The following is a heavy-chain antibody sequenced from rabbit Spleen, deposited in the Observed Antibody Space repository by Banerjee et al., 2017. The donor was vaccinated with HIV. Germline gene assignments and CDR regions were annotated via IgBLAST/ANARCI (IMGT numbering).Heavy chain of an antibody. CDR3: ARDLVAVIGWNFNL. J-gene: IGHJ4*01. Sequence: QEQLVESGGGLVQPEGSLTLTCKASGFSFINKHVMCWVRQAPGKGLEWIACINTATGKAVYASWAKGRFTISKTSSTTVTLQMTSLTAAGTATYFCARDLVAVIGWNFNLWGPGTLVTVS. D-gene: IGHD1-1*01. CDR1: GFSFINKHV. CDR2: INTATGKA. V-gene: IGHV1S45*01.